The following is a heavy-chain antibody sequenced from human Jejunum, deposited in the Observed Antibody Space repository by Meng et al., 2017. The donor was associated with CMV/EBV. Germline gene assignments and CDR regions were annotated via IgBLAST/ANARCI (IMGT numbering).Heavy chain of an antibody. J-gene: IGHJ4*02. D-gene: IGHD3-3*01. CDR2: IHDTGST. CDR1: GGSIGSGDYY. CDR3: ARGSIFVSFDS. V-gene: IGHV4-30-4*08. Sequence: VQLQESGPGLMMPSQTLSSTCSVSGGSIGSGDYYWSWIRQPPGKGLEWIGYIHDTGSTYYNPSLKSRVDISLGTSRNHFSLTLSSVTAEDTAVYFCARGSIFVSFDSWGQGTLVTVSS.